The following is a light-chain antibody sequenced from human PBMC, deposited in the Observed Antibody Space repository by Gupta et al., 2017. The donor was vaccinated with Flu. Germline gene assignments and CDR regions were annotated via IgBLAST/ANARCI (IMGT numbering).Light chain of an antibody. CDR1: KEINSW. J-gene: IGKJ4*01. Sequence: SVGARVTSTFRARKEINSWLAWYQQKPGKAPNLLIYAASSSRSGVPSRFSGSGSGTDFTLTISSLQPEDFGAYYCQQSNSFPLTFGEGTNVEIK. CDR3: QQSNSFPLT. CDR2: AAS. V-gene: IGKV1D-12*01.